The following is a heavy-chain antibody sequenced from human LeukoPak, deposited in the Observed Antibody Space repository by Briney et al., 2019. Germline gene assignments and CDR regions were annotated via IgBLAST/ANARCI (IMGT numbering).Heavy chain of an antibody. J-gene: IGHJ4*02. CDR1: GGSISSGGYS. CDR2: IYHSGST. V-gene: IGHV4-30-2*01. Sequence: SETLSLTCAVSGGSISSGGYSWSWIRQPPGKGLEWIGYIYHSGSTYYNPSLKRRVTISVDRSKNQFSLKLSSVTAADTAVYYCARMYYDSSAYYTWVDYWGQGTLVTVSS. CDR3: ARMYYDSSAYYTWVDY. D-gene: IGHD3-22*01.